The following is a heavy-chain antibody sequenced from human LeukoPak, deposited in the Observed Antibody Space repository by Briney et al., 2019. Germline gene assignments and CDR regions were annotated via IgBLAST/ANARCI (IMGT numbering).Heavy chain of an antibody. CDR1: GFTFGDYA. J-gene: IGHJ4*02. V-gene: IGHV3-23*01. Sequence: GGSLRLSCTASGFTFGDYAMSWFRQAPGKGLEWVSAISGSGGGTYYADSVKGRFTISRDNSKNTLYLQMNSLRAEDTAVYYCAKDPAIVVVPAATGGEIDYWGQGTLVTVSS. D-gene: IGHD2-2*01. CDR2: ISGSGGGT. CDR3: AKDPAIVVVPAATGGEIDY.